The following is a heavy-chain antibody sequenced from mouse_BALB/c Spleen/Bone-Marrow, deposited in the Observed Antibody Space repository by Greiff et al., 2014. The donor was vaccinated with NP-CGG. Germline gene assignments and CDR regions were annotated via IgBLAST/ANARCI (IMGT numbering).Heavy chain of an antibody. V-gene: IGHV5-4*02. CDR2: ISDGGSYT. J-gene: IGHJ3*01. Sequence: VQLKQSGGGLVKPGGSLKLSCAASGFTFSNYYMYWVRQTPEKRLECVATISDGGSYTYYPDSVKGRFTISRDNANNNLYLQMSSLKSEDTAMYYCARDYYGSSYIGYWGQGTLVTVST. D-gene: IGHD1-1*01. CDR1: GFTFSNYY. CDR3: ARDYYGSSYIGY.